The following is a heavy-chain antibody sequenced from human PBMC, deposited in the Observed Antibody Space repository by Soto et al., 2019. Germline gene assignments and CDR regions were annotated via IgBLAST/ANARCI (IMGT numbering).Heavy chain of an antibody. Sequence: FAMHWVRKAPGQRREWMGWINAGNGNTKYSQKFQGRVTITRDTSASTAYMELSSLRSEDTAGYYCARAVAVPFYVDYWGQGTLVTVSS. D-gene: IGHD6-19*01. V-gene: IGHV1-3*01. CDR3: ARAVAVPFYVDY. J-gene: IGHJ4*02. CDR2: INAGNGNT. CDR1: FA.